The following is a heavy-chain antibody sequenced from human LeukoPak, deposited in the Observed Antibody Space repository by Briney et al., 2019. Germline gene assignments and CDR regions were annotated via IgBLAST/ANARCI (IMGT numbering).Heavy chain of an antibody. CDR3: ARMDTAMVTLFDY. J-gene: IGHJ4*02. CDR1: GYTFTGYY. V-gene: IGHV1-2*02. Sequence: ASVKVSCKASGYTFTGYYMHWVRQAPGQGLEWMGWINPNSGGTNYAQKFQGRVTMTRDTSISTAYMELSRLRSDDTAVYYRARMDTAMVTLFDYWGQGTLVTVSS. CDR2: INPNSGGT. D-gene: IGHD5-18*01.